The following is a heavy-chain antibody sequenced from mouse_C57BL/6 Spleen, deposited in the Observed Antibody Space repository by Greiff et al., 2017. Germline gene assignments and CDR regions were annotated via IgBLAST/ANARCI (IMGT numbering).Heavy chain of an antibody. CDR1: GYSFTGYY. Sequence: VQLQQSGPELVKPGASVKISCKASGYSFTGYYMNWVKQSPEKSLEWIGEINPSTGGTTYNQKFKAKATLTVDKSSSTAYMQLKSLTSEDSAVYYCARDDDYLAWFAYWGQGTLVTVSA. D-gene: IGHD2-3*01. J-gene: IGHJ3*01. V-gene: IGHV1-42*01. CDR3: ARDDDYLAWFAY. CDR2: INPSTGGT.